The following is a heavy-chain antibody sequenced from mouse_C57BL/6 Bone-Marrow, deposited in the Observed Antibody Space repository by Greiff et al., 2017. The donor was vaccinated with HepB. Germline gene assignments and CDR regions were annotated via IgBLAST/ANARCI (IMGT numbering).Heavy chain of an antibody. Sequence: DVMLVESGGGLVQPGGSLKLSCAASGFTFSDYGMAWVRQAPRKGPEWVAFISNLAYSIYYADTVTGRFTISRENAKNTLYLEMSSLRSEDTAMYYCARSHYGSSPAWFAYWGQGTLVTVSA. D-gene: IGHD1-1*01. V-gene: IGHV5-15*01. CDR3: ARSHYGSSPAWFAY. CDR1: GFTFSDYG. CDR2: ISNLAYSI. J-gene: IGHJ3*01.